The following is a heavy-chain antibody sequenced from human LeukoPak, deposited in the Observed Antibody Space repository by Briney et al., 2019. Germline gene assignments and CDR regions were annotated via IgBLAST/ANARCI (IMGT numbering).Heavy chain of an antibody. CDR1: GFTFSSYG. CDR3: ARQSLLTYYYDSSGPDPFDP. V-gene: IGHV3-23*01. Sequence: GGSLRLSCAASGFTFSSYGMSWVRQAPGKGLEWVSAISGSGGSTYYADSVKGRFTISRDNSKNTLYLQMNSLRAEDTAVYYCARQSLLTYYYDSSGPDPFDPWGQGTLVTVSS. CDR2: ISGSGGST. J-gene: IGHJ5*02. D-gene: IGHD3-22*01.